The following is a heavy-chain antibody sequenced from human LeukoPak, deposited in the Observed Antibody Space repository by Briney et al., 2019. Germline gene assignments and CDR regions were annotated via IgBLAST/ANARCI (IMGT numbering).Heavy chain of an antibody. CDR1: DGSFYAYY. V-gene: IGHV4-34*01. J-gene: IGHJ6*03. CDR3: ARGVGFLEYLPPNPIHYYMDV. Sequence: SETLSLTCGVYDGSFYAYYWNWIRQAPGKGLEWIGEINPTGSTNYSPSLQSRITISLDTSKNQFSLKLNSVTAVDTAVYYCARGVGFLEYLPPNPIHYYMDVWAKGTAVIVSS. D-gene: IGHD3-3*01. CDR2: INPTGST.